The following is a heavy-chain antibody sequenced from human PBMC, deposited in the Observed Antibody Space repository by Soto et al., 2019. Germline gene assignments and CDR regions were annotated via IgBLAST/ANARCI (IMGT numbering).Heavy chain of an antibody. V-gene: IGHV1-69*01. CDR1: GGTFSSYA. CDR2: IIPIFGTA. Sequence: QVQLVQSGAEVKKPGSSVKVSCKASGGTFSSYAISWVRQAPGQGLEWMGGIIPIFGTANYAQKFQGRDTITADESTSTAYMELSSVRSEDTAVYYCARGGTTVTTSIYNWFDPWGQGTLVTVSS. D-gene: IGHD4-17*01. J-gene: IGHJ5*02. CDR3: ARGGTTVTTSIYNWFDP.